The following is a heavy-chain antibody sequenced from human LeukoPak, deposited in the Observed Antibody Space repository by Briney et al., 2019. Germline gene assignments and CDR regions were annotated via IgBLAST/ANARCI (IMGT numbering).Heavy chain of an antibody. J-gene: IGHJ4*02. V-gene: IGHV3-30*03. CDR1: GFSFSSYG. Sequence: GGSLRLSCAASGFSFSSYGMHWVSQAPGKGMEWVAVISYDGSTTYYAASVKARFTISRDNSKNTLYLQMNSLRAEDTAVYYCTAGRIYDYWGQGTLVTVSS. D-gene: IGHD2/OR15-2a*01. CDR3: TAGRIYDY. CDR2: ISYDGSTT.